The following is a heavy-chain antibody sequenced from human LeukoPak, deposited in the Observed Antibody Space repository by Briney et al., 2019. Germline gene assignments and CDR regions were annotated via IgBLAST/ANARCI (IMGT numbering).Heavy chain of an antibody. V-gene: IGHV3-66*04. CDR3: ARRGYGDYAPFDY. J-gene: IGHJ4*02. CDR2: IYSGGNT. D-gene: IGHD4-17*01. Sequence: GGSLRLSCAVSGFTVSSNYMTWVRQAPGEGPEWVSVIYSGGNTYYADSVKGRFTISRDNFKNTLYLQMNNLRAEDSAVYFCARRGYGDYAPFDYWGQGTLVTVSS. CDR1: GFTVSSNY.